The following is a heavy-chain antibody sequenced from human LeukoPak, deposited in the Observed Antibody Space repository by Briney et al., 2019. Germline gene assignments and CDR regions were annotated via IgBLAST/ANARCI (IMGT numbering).Heavy chain of an antibody. D-gene: IGHD5-18*01. CDR3: ARQVDTPYFDY. CDR1: GGSISSSSYY. Sequence: PSETLSLTCTVSGGSISSSSYYWGWIRQPPGKGLEWIGSIYYSGSTYYNPTLKSRVTISVDTSKNQFSLKLSSVTAADTAVYYCARQVDTPYFDYWGQGTLVTVSS. V-gene: IGHV4-39*01. J-gene: IGHJ4*02. CDR2: IYYSGST.